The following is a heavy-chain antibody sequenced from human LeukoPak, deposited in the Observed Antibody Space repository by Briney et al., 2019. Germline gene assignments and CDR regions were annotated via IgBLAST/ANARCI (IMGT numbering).Heavy chain of an antibody. Sequence: PGGSLRLSCAASGFTVSSNYMSWARQAPGKGLEWVSVIYSGGSTYYADSVKGRFTISRDNSKNTLYLQMNSLRAEDTAVYYCARDSDYYDSSGYYLWGQGTLVTVSS. V-gene: IGHV3-53*01. D-gene: IGHD3-22*01. CDR3: ARDSDYYDSSGYYL. J-gene: IGHJ4*02. CDR2: IYSGGST. CDR1: GFTVSSNY.